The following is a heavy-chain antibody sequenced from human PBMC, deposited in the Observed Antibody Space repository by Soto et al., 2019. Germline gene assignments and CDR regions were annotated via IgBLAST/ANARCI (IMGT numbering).Heavy chain of an antibody. J-gene: IGHJ4*02. D-gene: IGHD3-22*01. V-gene: IGHV3-11*06. CDR2: ISSSSSYT. CDR1: GFTFSDYY. CDR3: ARDKAYYYDSSGYRY. Sequence: QVQLVESGGGLVKPGGSLRLSCAASGFTFSDYYMSWIRQAPGKGLEWVSYISSSSSYTNYADSVKGRFTISRDNANNSLYLQMNSLRAEDTAVYYCARDKAYYYDSSGYRYWGQGTLVTVSS.